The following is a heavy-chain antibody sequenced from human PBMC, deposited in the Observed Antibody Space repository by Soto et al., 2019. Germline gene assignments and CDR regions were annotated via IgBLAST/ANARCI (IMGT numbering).Heavy chain of an antibody. D-gene: IGHD1-26*01. CDR2: IYHSGST. CDR3: ARGLLRYGMDV. CDR1: GGSISSSNW. V-gene: IGHV4-4*02. J-gene: IGHJ6*02. Sequence: SETLSLTCAVSGGSISSSNWWSWVRQPPGKGLEWIGEIYHSGSTNYNPSLKSRVTISVDTSKNQFSLKLSSVTAADTAVYYCARGLLRYGMDVWGQGTTVTVSS.